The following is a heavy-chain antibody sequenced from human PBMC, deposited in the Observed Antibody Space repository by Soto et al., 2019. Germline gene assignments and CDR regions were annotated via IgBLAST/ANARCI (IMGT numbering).Heavy chain of an antibody. CDR2: IYSGGTT. CDR1: GFTVSSNY. Sequence: EVQLVESGGGLSQPGGSLRLSCAASGFTVSSNYMSWVRQSPGKGLEWVSVIYSGGTTYYADSVKGRFTISRDKSKNTLYLQMNSLRAEDTAVYYCARVPTGYSWFYPWGQGTLVTVSS. CDR3: ARVPTGYSWFYP. J-gene: IGHJ5*02. V-gene: IGHV3-53*01.